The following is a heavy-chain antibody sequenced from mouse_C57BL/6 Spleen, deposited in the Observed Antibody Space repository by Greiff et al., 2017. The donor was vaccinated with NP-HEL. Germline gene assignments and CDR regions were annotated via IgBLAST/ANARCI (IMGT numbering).Heavy chain of an antibody. J-gene: IGHJ4*01. D-gene: IGHD2-4*01. V-gene: IGHV1-82*01. CDR1: GYAFSSSW. CDR2: IYPGDGDT. CDR3: ARGGDYDEGYAMDY. Sequence: VKLMESGPELVKPGASVKISCKASGYAFSSSWMNWVKQRPGKGLEWIGRIYPGDGDTNYNGKFKGKATLTADKSSSTAYMQLSSLTSEDSAVYFCARGGDYDEGYAMDYWGQGTSVTVSS.